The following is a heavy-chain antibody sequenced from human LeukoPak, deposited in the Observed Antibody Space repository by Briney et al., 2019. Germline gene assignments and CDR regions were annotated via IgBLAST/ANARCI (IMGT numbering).Heavy chain of an antibody. J-gene: IGHJ4*02. Sequence: ASVKVSCKASGYTFTGYYMHWVRQAPGQGLEWMGWINPNSDFANFAQNFQGRVAMTSDTSISTAYMELSRLRSDDTAVCYCARAISGGSRITASDYWGQGTLVTVSS. CDR2: INPNSDFA. CDR1: GYTFTGYY. CDR3: ARAISGGSRITASDY. V-gene: IGHV1-2*02. D-gene: IGHD2-15*01.